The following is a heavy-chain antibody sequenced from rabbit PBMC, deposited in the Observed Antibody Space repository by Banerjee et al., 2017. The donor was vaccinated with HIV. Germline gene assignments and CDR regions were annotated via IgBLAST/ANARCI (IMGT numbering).Heavy chain of an antibody. CDR2: IGTGSSIKT. J-gene: IGHJ4*01. V-gene: IGHV1S45*01. CDR3: ARNTSGDGGYVFNL. Sequence: QEPLEESGGDLVKTEGSLTLTCTASGFSFSSRYWFCWVRQAPGKGLEWIACIGTGSSIKTYFASWAKGRFTISKTSSTTVTLQMTSLTAADTATYFGARNTSGDGGYVFNLWGPGT. D-gene: IGHD1-1*01. CDR1: GFSFSSRYW.